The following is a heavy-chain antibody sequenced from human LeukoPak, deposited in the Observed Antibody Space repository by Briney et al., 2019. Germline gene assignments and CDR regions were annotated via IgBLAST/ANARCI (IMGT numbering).Heavy chain of an antibody. D-gene: IGHD3-22*01. J-gene: IGHJ5*02. Sequence: ASVKVSCKASGYTFTSYRISWVRQAPGQGLEWMGWISAYNGNTDYAQKLQGRVTMTTDTSTSTAYMELRSLRSDDTAVYYCARLSTYYYDCSDLPPGRFDPWGQGTLVTVSS. CDR1: GYTFTSYR. CDR2: ISAYNGNT. CDR3: ARLSTYYYDCSDLPPGRFDP. V-gene: IGHV1-18*01.